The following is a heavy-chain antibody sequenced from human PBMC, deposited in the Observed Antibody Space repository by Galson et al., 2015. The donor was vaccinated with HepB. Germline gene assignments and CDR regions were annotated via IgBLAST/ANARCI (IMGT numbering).Heavy chain of an antibody. Sequence: SVKVSCKASGGTFSSYAISWVRQAPGQGLEWMGGIIPIFGTANYAQKLQGRVTITADESTSTAYMELSSLRSEDTAVYYCARGPLITMVRGAFDYWGQGTLVTVSS. CDR2: IIPIFGTA. CDR3: ARGPLITMVRGAFDY. V-gene: IGHV1-69*13. D-gene: IGHD3-10*01. J-gene: IGHJ4*02. CDR1: GGTFSSYA.